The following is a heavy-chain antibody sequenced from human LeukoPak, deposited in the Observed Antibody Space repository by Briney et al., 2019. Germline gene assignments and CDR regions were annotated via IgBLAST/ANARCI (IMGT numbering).Heavy chain of an antibody. J-gene: IGHJ3*02. Sequence: GGSLRLSCAASGFTFSSYAMSWVRQAPGKGLEWVSAISGSGGSTYYADSVKGRFTISRDNSKNTLYLQMNSLRAEDTAVYYCAKLDCSSTSCQDDAFDIWGQGTMVTVSS. CDR2: ISGSGGST. CDR3: AKLDCSSTSCQDDAFDI. V-gene: IGHV3-23*01. D-gene: IGHD2-2*01. CDR1: GFTFSSYA.